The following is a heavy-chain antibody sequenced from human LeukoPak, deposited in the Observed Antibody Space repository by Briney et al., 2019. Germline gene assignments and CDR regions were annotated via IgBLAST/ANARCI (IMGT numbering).Heavy chain of an antibody. CDR3: AKDRWLHQN. V-gene: IGHV3-30-3*01. Sequence: GGSLRLSCAASGFTFSSHAMHWVRQAPGKGLEWVAVISFDGSNKYDADSVKGRFTISRDNSKNTLYLQMNSLRAEDTAVYYCAKDRWLHQNWGQGTLVTVSS. D-gene: IGHD5-24*01. CDR2: ISFDGSNK. CDR1: GFTFSSHA. J-gene: IGHJ4*02.